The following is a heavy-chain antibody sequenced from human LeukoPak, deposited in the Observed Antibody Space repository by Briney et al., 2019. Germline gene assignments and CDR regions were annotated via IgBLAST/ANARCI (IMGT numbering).Heavy chain of an antibody. CDR1: GFTFDDYA. J-gene: IGHJ6*02. V-gene: IGHV3-43*02. CDR2: ISGDGGST. Sequence: GGSLRLSCAASGFTFDDYAMHWVRQAPGKGLEWASLISGDGGSTYYADSVKGRFTISRDNSKNSLYLQMNSLRTEDTALYYCAWCGSGIFYGMDVWGQGTTVTVSS. CDR3: AWCGSGIFYGMDV. D-gene: IGHD3-10*01.